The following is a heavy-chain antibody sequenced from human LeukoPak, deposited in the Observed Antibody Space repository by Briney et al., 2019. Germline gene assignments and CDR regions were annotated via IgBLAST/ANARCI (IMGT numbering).Heavy chain of an antibody. CDR2: IYYSGST. V-gene: IGHV4-59*01. J-gene: IGHJ4*02. CDR3: ASVRMYSSSWYPRY. Sequence: PSETLSLTCTVSGRSISSYYWSWIRQPPGKGLEWIGYIYYSGSTNYNPSLKSRVTISVDTSKNQFSLKLSSVPSTDMAVCYSASVRMYSSSWYPRYWGQGTLVTVSS. CDR1: GRSISSYY. D-gene: IGHD6-13*01.